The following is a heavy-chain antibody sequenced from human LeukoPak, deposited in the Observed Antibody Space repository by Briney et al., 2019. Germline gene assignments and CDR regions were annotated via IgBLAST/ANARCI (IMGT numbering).Heavy chain of an antibody. CDR1: GYTFTSYG. V-gene: IGHV1-18*01. D-gene: IGHD2-15*01. CDR2: ISAYNGNT. CDR3: ARDYCSGGSCYGYMDV. Sequence: GASVKVSCKASGYTFTSYGISWVRQAPGQGLEWMGWISAYNGNTNYAQKLQGRVTMTTDTSTSTAYIELRSLRSDDTAVYYCARDYCSGGSCYGYMDVWGKGTTVTVSS. J-gene: IGHJ6*03.